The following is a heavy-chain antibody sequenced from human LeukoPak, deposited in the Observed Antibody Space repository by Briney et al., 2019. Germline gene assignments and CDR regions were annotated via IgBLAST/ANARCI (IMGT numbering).Heavy chain of an antibody. Sequence: SETLSLTCTVSGGSIRSYYWSWIRQPPGKELEWIGYIYYSGSTNYNPSLKSRVTISVDTSKNQFSLKLSSVTAADTAVYYCARGGYYGSGNDFRFDPWGQGTLVTVSS. J-gene: IGHJ5*02. CDR1: GGSIRSYY. CDR3: ARGGYYGSGNDFRFDP. V-gene: IGHV4-59*01. CDR2: IYYSGST. D-gene: IGHD3-10*01.